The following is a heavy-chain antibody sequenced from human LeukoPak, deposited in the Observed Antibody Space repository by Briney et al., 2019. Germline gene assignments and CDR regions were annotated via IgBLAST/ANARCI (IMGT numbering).Heavy chain of an antibody. V-gene: IGHV3-30-3*01. Sequence: PGRSLRLSCAASGFTSSSYAMHWVRQAPGKGLEWVAVISYDGSNKYYADSVKGRFTISRDNSKNTLYLQMNSLRAEDTAVYYCARDRTRYYDILTGYSRSAPWFDHWGQGTLVTVSS. D-gene: IGHD3-9*01. CDR1: GFTSSSYA. CDR3: ARDRTRYYDILTGYSRSAPWFDH. CDR2: ISYDGSNK. J-gene: IGHJ5*02.